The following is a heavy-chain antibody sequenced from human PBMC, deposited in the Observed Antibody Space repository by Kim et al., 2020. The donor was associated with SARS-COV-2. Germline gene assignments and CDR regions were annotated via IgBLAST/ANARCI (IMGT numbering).Heavy chain of an antibody. CDR2: IKTDGSSA. Sequence: GGSLRLSCAASGFTFSSYWMHWVRQGPGKGLVWVSHIKTDGSSASYADTVKGRFTISRDNAKNTLYLQMNSLRAEDTAMYYCARGAIAAAGTFTAYWGQG. J-gene: IGHJ4*02. D-gene: IGHD6-13*01. CDR3: ARGAIAAAGTFTAY. CDR1: GFTFSSYW. V-gene: IGHV3-74*01.